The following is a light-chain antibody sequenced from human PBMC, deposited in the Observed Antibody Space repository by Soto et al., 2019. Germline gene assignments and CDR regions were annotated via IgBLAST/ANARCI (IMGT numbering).Light chain of an antibody. CDR3: QLYGDSPPVT. J-gene: IGKJ5*01. Sequence: EIVMTQSPATLSVSPGERCTRSGMASQSVRSNLAWYQQTPGQAPLLLIYGASTRATCIPARFSGSGSGTEFTLTISSLQSEDFAVYYCQLYGDSPPVTFGQGTRLDIK. V-gene: IGKV3-15*01. CDR2: GAS. CDR1: QSVRSN.